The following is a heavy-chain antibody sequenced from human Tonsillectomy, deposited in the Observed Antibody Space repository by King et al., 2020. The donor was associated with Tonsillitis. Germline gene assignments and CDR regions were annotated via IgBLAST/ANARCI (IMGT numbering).Heavy chain of an antibody. D-gene: IGHD6-6*01. CDR3: ARNIGIAARGGGYYYYMDV. Sequence: TLKESGPALVKPTQTLTLTCTFSGFSLSTSGMCVSWIRQPPGKALEWLARIDWDDDKYYSTSLKTRLTISKDTSKNQEVLTMTNMETLDTTTYYCARNIGIAARGGGYYYYMDVWGKGTTVTVSS. V-gene: IGHV2-70*11. J-gene: IGHJ6*03. CDR1: GFSLSTSGMC. CDR2: IDWDDDK.